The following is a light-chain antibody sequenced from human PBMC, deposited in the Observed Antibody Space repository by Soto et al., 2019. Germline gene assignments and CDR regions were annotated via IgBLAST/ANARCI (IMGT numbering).Light chain of an antibody. CDR2: EVS. Sequence: QSVLTQPPSASGSPGQSVTISCTGTSSDVGGYNYVSWYQQHPGKAPKLMIYEVSKRPSGVPDRFSGSKSGNTASLTVSGLQAEDEVDYYCRSDAGSSHYSVFGTGPKVPVL. J-gene: IGLJ1*01. CDR3: RSDAGSSHYSV. V-gene: IGLV2-8*01. CDR1: SSDVGGYNY.